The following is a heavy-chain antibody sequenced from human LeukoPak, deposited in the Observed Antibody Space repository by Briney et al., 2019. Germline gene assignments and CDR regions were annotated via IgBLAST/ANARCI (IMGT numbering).Heavy chain of an antibody. CDR1: GYRFANYW. V-gene: IGHV5-51*01. J-gene: IGHJ4*02. D-gene: IGHD2-2*01. CDR3: AIGGDSSTSCYRCFNY. CDR2: NYPGDSDT. Sequence: GESLKISCKGSGYRFANYWIGWVRQMPGKGPEWMGINYPGDSDTRYSPSFQGQVTISAGRSITTAYLQWSSLKASDTAMYYCAIGGDSSTSCYRCFNYWGQGTLVSVSS.